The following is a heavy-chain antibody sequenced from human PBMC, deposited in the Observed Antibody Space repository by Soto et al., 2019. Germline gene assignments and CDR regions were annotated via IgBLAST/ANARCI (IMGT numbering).Heavy chain of an antibody. D-gene: IGHD6-6*01. V-gene: IGHV4-38-2*01. Sequence: SETLSLTCVVYGFGVGSSYFWGWIRQPPGKGLEWIGSVHHDGNAYYPPSVLGRVTISVDTANNQVSLSLRSVTAEDTATFYFGMIIAATSIDFWGQGILVTVS. CDR1: GFGVGSSYF. CDR3: GMIIAATSIDF. CDR2: VHHDGNA. J-gene: IGHJ4*02.